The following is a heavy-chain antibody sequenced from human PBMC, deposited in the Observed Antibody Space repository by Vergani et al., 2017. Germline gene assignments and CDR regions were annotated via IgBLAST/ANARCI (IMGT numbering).Heavy chain of an antibody. CDR3: GRALTMVRGPPDAFDS. CDR1: GGSISSYY. CDR2: IHYSGST. V-gene: IGHV4-59*01. D-gene: IGHD3-10*01. Sequence: QVQVQESWPGLVKPSETLYPTFTVSGGSISSYYWSWIPHAPGKGLEWIGYIHYSGSTNYKPSLKSRGTISVDTSKNQFSLKLSSVTAADTAVYYCGRALTMVRGPPDAFDSWVQGTMVTVSS. J-gene: IGHJ3*02.